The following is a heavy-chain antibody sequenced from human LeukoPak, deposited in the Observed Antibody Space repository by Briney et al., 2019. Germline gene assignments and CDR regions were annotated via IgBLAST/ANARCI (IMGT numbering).Heavy chain of an antibody. CDR3: ARGLREYSDDDFPIPGY. D-gene: IGHD5-12*01. CDR1: GYTFTNYD. CDR2: MNPNSGDT. V-gene: IGHV1-8*01. J-gene: IGHJ4*02. Sequence: ASVKVSCKSSGYTFTNYDIHWVRQATGQGLEWMGWMNPNSGDTGYAQKFQGRVTMTRDTSISTAYMELSSLRSEDTAVYYCARGLREYSDDDFPIPGYWGQGTLVTVSS.